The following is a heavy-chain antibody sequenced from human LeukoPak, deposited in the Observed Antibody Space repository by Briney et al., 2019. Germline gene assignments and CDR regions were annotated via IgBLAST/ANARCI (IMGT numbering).Heavy chain of an antibody. CDR3: AKDMGWYYYDSSGFKGFDY. CDR1: GFTFDDYA. J-gene: IGHJ4*02. CDR2: ISWNSGSI. Sequence: QPGGSLRLSCAASGFTFDDYAMHWVRQAPGKGLEWVSGISWNSGSIGYADSVKGRFTISRDNAKNSLYLQMNSLRAEDTALYYCAKDMGWYYYDSSGFKGFDYWGQGTLVTVSS. D-gene: IGHD3-22*01. V-gene: IGHV3-9*01.